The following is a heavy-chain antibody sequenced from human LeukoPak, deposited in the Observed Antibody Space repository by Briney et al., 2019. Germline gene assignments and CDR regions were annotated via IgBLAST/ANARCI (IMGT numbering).Heavy chain of an antibody. J-gene: IGHJ4*02. CDR2: INPNSGGT. D-gene: IGHD5-12*01. CDR3: ARAGGYSGYENDY. V-gene: IGHV1-2*06. CDR1: GYTFTCYY. Sequence: ASVKVSCKASGYTFTCYYMHWVRQAPGQGLEWMGRINPNSGGTNYAQKFQGRVTMTRDTSISTAYMELSRLRSDDTAVYYCARAGGYSGYENDYWGQGTLVTVSS.